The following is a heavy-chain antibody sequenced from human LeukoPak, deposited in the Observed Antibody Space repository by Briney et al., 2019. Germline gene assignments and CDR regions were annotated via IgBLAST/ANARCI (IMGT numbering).Heavy chain of an antibody. Sequence: SETLSLTCAVYGGSFSGYYWSWIRQPPGKGLEWNGVINYCGSTTYNPSLKSRVPISVYTTKHEFSLKLSSVTAADTAVYYCVRRHRLRRWFDPWGQGTLVTVSS. D-gene: IGHD4-17*01. CDR2: INYCGST. V-gene: IGHV4-34*01. CDR3: VRRHRLRRWFDP. CDR1: GGSFSGYY. J-gene: IGHJ5*02.